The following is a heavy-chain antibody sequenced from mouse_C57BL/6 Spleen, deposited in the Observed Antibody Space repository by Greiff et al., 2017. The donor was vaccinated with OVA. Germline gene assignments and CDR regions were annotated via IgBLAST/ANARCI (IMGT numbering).Heavy chain of an antibody. V-gene: IGHV1-54*01. Sequence: VQLQQPGAELVRPGTSVKVSCKASGYAFTNYLIEWVKQRPGQGLEWIGVINPGSGGTNYNEKFKGKATLTADKSSSTAYMQLSSLTSEDSAVYFCARSTFYAMDYWGQGTSVTVSS. D-gene: IGHD5-5*01. J-gene: IGHJ4*01. CDR2: INPGSGGT. CDR1: GYAFTNYL. CDR3: ARSTFYAMDY.